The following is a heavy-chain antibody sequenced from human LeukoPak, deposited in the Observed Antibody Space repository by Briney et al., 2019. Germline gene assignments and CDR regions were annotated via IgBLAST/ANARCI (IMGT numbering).Heavy chain of an antibody. Sequence: GGSLRPSCAASGFTFNNYAINWVRQAPGKGLEWVSSISGGGETTYYADSAKGRFTISRDNSQNTLYLQMNSLRAEDTAVYYCARDYADYVGYFFFDYWGQGKLVTVSS. CDR2: ISGGGETT. CDR3: ARDYADYVGYFFFDY. D-gene: IGHD4-17*01. CDR1: GFTFNNYA. J-gene: IGHJ4*02. V-gene: IGHV3-23*01.